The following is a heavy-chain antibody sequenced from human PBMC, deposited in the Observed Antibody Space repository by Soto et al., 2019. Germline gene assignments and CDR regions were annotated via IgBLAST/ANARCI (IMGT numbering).Heavy chain of an antibody. D-gene: IGHD5-12*01. CDR1: GFTFSSYS. Sequence: GGSLRLSCAASGFTFSSYSMNWVRQAPGKGLEWVSSISSSSSYIYYADSVKGRFTISRDNAKNSLYLQMNSLRAEDTALYYCARDEIVATTFDYWGQGTLVTVSS. CDR2: ISSSSSYI. CDR3: ARDEIVATTFDY. J-gene: IGHJ4*02. V-gene: IGHV3-21*01.